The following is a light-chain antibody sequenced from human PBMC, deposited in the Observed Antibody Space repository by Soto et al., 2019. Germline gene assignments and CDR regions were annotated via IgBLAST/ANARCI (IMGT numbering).Light chain of an antibody. CDR2: GAS. V-gene: IGKV3-15*01. CDR1: QSVSSN. Sequence: EIVMTQSPAKLSVSPGERATLSCRASQSVSSNLAWYQQKPGQAPRLLIYGASTRATGIPARFSGSGSGTEFTRTISSLQSEDFAVYYCQQYNNWPTMYTFGQGTKLEIK. J-gene: IGKJ2*01. CDR3: QQYNNWPTMYT.